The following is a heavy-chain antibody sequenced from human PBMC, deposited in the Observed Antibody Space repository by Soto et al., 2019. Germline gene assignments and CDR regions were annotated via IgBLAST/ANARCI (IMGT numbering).Heavy chain of an antibody. CDR1: GGSFSGYY. Sequence: QVQLQQWGAGLLKPSETLSLTCAVYGGSFSGYYWSWIRQPPGKGLEWIGEINHSGSTNYNPSLKSRVTISVDTSKNQFSLKLSSVTAADTAVYYCARGVAARNPNWFDPWGQGTLVTVSS. J-gene: IGHJ5*02. D-gene: IGHD6-6*01. V-gene: IGHV4-34*01. CDR3: ARGVAARNPNWFDP. CDR2: INHSGST.